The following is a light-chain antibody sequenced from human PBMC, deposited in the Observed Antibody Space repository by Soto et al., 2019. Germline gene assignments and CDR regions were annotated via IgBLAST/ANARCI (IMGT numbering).Light chain of an antibody. V-gene: IGKV3-20*01. CDR1: QSVSSSS. Sequence: EIVLTQSPGTLSLSPGERATLSCRASQSVSSSSLAWYQQKPGQAPRLLIYAASSRATGIPDRFSGSGSGTEFTLAIRRLDPEDSAAYYCLPCDRPPLAFGQGTKVEIK. CDR2: AAS. CDR3: LPCDRPPLA. J-gene: IGKJ1*01.